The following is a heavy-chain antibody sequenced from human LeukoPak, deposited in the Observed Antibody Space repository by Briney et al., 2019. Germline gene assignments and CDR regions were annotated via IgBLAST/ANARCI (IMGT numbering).Heavy chain of an antibody. V-gene: IGHV3-74*01. CDR1: GFTFSSYW. CDR3: AREHTLYTARKKYDY. Sequence: PGGSLRLSCAASGFTFSSYWMHWVRQAPGKGLVWVSRINSDGSSTSYADSVKGRFTISRDNAKNSLYLQMNSLRAEDTAVYYCAREHTLYTARKKYDYWGQGTLVTVSS. CDR2: INSDGSST. D-gene: IGHD2-8*01. J-gene: IGHJ4*02.